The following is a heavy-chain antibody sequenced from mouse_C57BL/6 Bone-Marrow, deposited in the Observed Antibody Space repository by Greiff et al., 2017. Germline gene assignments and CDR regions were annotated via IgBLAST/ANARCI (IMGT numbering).Heavy chain of an antibody. Sequence: EVQLQQSGAELVRPGASVKLSCTASGFNIKDDYMHWVKQRPEQGLEWIGWIDPENGDTEYASKFQGKDTITADPSSNTAYLQLSSLTSEDTAVYYCTTPYYGSSYDAYWGQGTLVTVSA. J-gene: IGHJ3*01. CDR3: TTPYYGSSYDAY. V-gene: IGHV14-4*01. CDR1: GFNIKDDY. D-gene: IGHD1-1*01. CDR2: IDPENGDT.